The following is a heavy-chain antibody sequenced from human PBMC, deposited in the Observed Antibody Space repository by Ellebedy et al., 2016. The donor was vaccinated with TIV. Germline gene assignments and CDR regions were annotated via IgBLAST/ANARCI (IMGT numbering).Heavy chain of an antibody. CDR2: ISSSGRTI. J-gene: IGHJ4*02. Sequence: GESLKISXATSGSTFSDYYMSWIRQAPGKGLEWISYISSSGRTIYYADSVMGRFTISRDNAKRSLYLQMNSLRAEDTAVYYCASSGYDFWNGLYYFDYWGQGTLVTVSS. V-gene: IGHV3-11*01. CDR3: ASSGYDFWNGLYYFDY. D-gene: IGHD3-3*01. CDR1: GSTFSDYY.